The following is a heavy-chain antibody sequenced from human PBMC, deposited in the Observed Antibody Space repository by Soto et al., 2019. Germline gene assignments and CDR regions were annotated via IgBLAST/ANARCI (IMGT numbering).Heavy chain of an antibody. J-gene: IGHJ1*01. CDR2: ISGSGGSR. CDR1: GFTFSTYA. D-gene: IGHD6-13*01. CDR3: AKELRMKVGSNWYGYFQH. Sequence: EVRLLESGGGLVRPGGSLRLSCAASGFTFSTYAMNWIRQAPGKGLEWVSGISGSGGSRYYADSVRGRFTISRDNSKDTLYMQMNSLRAEDTAVYYCAKELRMKVGSNWYGYFQHWGQGSLVTVSS. V-gene: IGHV3-23*01.